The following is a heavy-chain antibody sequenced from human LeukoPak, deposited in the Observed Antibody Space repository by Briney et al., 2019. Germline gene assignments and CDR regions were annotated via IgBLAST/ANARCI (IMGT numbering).Heavy chain of an antibody. CDR1: GFTVSSNY. J-gene: IGHJ6*03. V-gene: IGHV3-66*02. Sequence: GGSLRLSCAASGFTVSSNYMSWVRQAPGKGLEWASVIYSGGSTYYVDSVKGQSTIPRDNSKNTLYLQMNSLRAEDTAVYYCARDRSELGMDVWGKGTTVTVSS. CDR2: IYSGGST. CDR3: ARDRSELGMDV. D-gene: IGHD3-3*01.